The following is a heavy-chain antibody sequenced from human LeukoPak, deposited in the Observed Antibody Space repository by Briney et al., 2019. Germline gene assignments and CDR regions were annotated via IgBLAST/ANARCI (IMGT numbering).Heavy chain of an antibody. J-gene: IGHJ4*02. Sequence: GGSLRLSCAASGFTFSDYWIHWVRQAPGKGLVWVSRINTDGSITNYADSVKGRFSISRDNAKNTLYLQMSSLRAEDTAVYYCARDRGPRAGFMVREAYDYWGQGTLVTVSS. CDR3: ARDRGPRAGFMVREAYDY. V-gene: IGHV3-74*01. CDR1: GFTFSDYW. D-gene: IGHD3-10*01. CDR2: INTDGSIT.